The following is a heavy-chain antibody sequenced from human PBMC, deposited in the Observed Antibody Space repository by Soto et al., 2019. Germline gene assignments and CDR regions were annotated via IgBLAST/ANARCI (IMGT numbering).Heavy chain of an antibody. V-gene: IGHV4-4*07. J-gene: IGHJ4*02. Sequence: SETLSLTCTVSGGSISSYYWSRIRQPAGKGLEWIGRIYTSGSTNYNPSLKSRVTMSVDTSKNQFSLKLSSVTAADTAVYYCARMVYYDSSGYYGFSAGYFDYWGQGTLVTVSS. CDR1: GGSISSYY. CDR3: ARMVYYDSSGYYGFSAGYFDY. D-gene: IGHD3-22*01. CDR2: IYTSGST.